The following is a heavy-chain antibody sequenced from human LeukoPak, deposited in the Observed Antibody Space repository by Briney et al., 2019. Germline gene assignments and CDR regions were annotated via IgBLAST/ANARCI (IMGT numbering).Heavy chain of an antibody. D-gene: IGHD2-15*01. CDR2: ISGSGGST. V-gene: IGHV3-23*01. CDR1: GFTFSSYA. CDR3: AKTHRYCSGGTCYLFDY. Sequence: GGSLRLSCAASGFTFSSYAMSWVRQAPGKGLEWVSAISGSGGSTYYADSVKGRFTISRDNSENTQYLQMNSLRAEDTAVYYCAKTHRYCSGGTCYLFDYWGQGTLVTVSS. J-gene: IGHJ4*02.